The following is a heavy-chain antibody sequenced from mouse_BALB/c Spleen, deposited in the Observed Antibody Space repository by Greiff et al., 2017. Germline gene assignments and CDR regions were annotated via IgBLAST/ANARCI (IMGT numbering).Heavy chain of an antibody. V-gene: IGHV5-12-1*01. CDR2: ISSGGGST. D-gene: IGHD2-1*01. CDR3: ARHGGNSYYFDY. CDR1: GFAFSSYD. Sequence: DVHLVESGGGLVKPGGSLKLSCAASGFAFSSYDMSWVRQTPEKRLEWVAYISSGGGSTYYPDTVKGRFTISRDNAKNTLYLQMSSLKSEDTAMYYCARHGGNSYYFDYWGQGTTLTVSS. J-gene: IGHJ2*01.